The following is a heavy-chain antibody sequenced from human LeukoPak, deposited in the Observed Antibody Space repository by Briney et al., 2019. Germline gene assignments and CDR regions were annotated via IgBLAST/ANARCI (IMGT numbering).Heavy chain of an antibody. CDR1: GFTFSSYS. CDR2: ISSSSSTI. D-gene: IGHD3-16*02. J-gene: IGHJ4*02. V-gene: IGHV3-48*01. Sequence: GGSLRLSCAASGFTFSSYSMNWVRQAPGKGPEWVSYISSSSSTIYYADSVKGRFTISRDNAKNSLYLQMNSLRAEDTAVHYCARGDYDYVWGSYRYYYFDYWGQGTLVTVSS. CDR3: ARGDYDYVWGSYRYYYFDY.